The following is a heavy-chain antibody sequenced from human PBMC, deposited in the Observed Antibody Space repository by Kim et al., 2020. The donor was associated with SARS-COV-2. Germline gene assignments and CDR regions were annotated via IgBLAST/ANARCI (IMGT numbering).Heavy chain of an antibody. D-gene: IGHD6-13*01. V-gene: IGHV4-34*01. CDR3: ARGRGAVGTGSSAFDI. CDR2: INHSGST. Sequence: SETLSLTCAVYGGSFSGYYWSWIRQPPGKGLEWIGEINHSGSTNYNPSLKSRVTISVDTSKNQFSLKLSSVTAADTAVYYCARGRGAVGTGSSAFDIWGQGTMVTVSS. J-gene: IGHJ3*02. CDR1: GGSFSGYY.